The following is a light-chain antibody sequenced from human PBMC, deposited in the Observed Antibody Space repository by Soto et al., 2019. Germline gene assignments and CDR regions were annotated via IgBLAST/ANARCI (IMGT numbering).Light chain of an antibody. J-gene: IGKJ4*01. CDR1: QSVSSS. V-gene: IGKV3-11*01. CDR2: GAS. Sequence: FLVTQSPYTLSLSPGETATLSCRASQSVSSSVAWYQHKPGQTPRLVLYGASNRATGIPARFSGSGSGTDFTLTISSLVPEDFEVYYCQQRSNWPLTFGGGTKVDIK. CDR3: QQRSNWPLT.